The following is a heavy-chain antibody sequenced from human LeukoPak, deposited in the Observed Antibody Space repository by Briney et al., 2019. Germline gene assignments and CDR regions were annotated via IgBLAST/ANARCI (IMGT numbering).Heavy chain of an antibody. D-gene: IGHD5-18*01. CDR1: GGTVTTSSYY. J-gene: IGHJ4*02. Sequence: PSETLSLTCTVSGGTVTTSSYYWGWIRQPPGKGLEWIGSMSYSGTTNYNPSLKSRVTTSVDTSKNQFSLKLSSVTAAVTAIYYCARHVKWIQLWSFFDYWGQGILVTVSS. CDR2: MSYSGTT. V-gene: IGHV4-39*01. CDR3: ARHVKWIQLWSFFDY.